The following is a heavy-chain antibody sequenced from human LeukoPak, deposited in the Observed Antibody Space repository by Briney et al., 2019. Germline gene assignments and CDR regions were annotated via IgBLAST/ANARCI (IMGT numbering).Heavy chain of an antibody. Sequence: ASVKVSCKASGYTFTSYGISWVRQAPGQGLEWMGWISAYNGNTNYAQKFQGRVTMTEDTSTDTAYMELSSLRSEDTAVYYCATAPSRGQTAMAIENDYWGQGTLVTVSS. D-gene: IGHD5-18*01. CDR1: GYTFTSYG. CDR3: ATAPSRGQTAMAIENDY. V-gene: IGHV1-18*01. J-gene: IGHJ4*02. CDR2: ISAYNGNT.